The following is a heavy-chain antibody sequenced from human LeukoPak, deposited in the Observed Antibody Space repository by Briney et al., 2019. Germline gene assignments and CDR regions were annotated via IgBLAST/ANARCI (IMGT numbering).Heavy chain of an antibody. CDR2: IYGSGSI. J-gene: IGHJ5*02. Sequence: SETLSLACTVSGGSISSSSYYWGWIRQPPGKGLEYIGRIYGSGSINYNPSLKSRVTMSIDTSKNQFSLKLTSVTAADTAVYYCVKEYCPTTICYPSGGWFDPWGQGTLVTVSS. CDR3: VKEYCPTTICYPSGGWFDP. V-gene: IGHV4-39*07. D-gene: IGHD2-2*01. CDR1: GGSISSSSYY.